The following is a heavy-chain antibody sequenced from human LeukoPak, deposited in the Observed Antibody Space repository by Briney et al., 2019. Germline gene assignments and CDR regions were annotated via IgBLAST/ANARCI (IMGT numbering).Heavy chain of an antibody. Sequence: GGSLRLSCATSGFTFSSYAMHRVRQAPGKGLEWVAVISYDGSNKYYADSVKGRFTISRDNSKNTLYLQMNSLRAEDTAVYYCARDSLAAAGTGRPDYWGQGTLVTVSS. CDR2: ISYDGSNK. V-gene: IGHV3-30-3*01. CDR1: GFTFSSYA. J-gene: IGHJ4*02. CDR3: ARDSLAAAGTGRPDY. D-gene: IGHD6-13*01.